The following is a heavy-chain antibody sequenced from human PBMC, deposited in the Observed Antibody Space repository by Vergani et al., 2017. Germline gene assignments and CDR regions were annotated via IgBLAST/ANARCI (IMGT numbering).Heavy chain of an antibody. CDR2: ISSSSSYI. CDR3: ARDLGITMVRGGDY. D-gene: IGHD3-10*01. Sequence: EVQLVESGGGLVKPGGSLRLSCAASGFTFSSYSMNWVRQAPGKGLEWVSSISSSSSYIYYADSVKGRFTISRDNAKNSLYLQMNSLRAEDTAVYYCARDLGITMVRGGDYWGQRTLVTVSS. V-gene: IGHV3-21*01. J-gene: IGHJ4*02. CDR1: GFTFSSYS.